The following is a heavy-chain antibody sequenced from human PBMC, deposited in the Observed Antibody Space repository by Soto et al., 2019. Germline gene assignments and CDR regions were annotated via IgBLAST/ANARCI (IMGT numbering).Heavy chain of an antibody. CDR1: GFTFSSYG. V-gene: IGHV3-33*01. CDR3: ARAPYYRDNWFDP. CDR2: IWYDGSNK. Sequence: GGSLRLSCAASGFTFSSYGMHWVRQAPGKGLEWVAVIWYDGSNKYYADSVKGRFTISRDNSKNTLYLQMNSLRAEDTAVYYCARAPYYRDNWFDPWGQGTLVTVSS. D-gene: IGHD3-10*01. J-gene: IGHJ5*02.